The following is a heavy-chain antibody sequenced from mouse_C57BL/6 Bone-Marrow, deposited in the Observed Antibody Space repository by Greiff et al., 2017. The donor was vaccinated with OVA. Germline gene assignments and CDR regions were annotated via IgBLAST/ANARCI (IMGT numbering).Heavy chain of an antibody. CDR3: AREDWITTVVARGYFDY. CDR1: GYTFTGYW. Sequence: VQLQESGAELMKPGASVKLSCKATGYTFTGYWIEWVKQRPGHGLEWIGEILPGSGSTNYNEKFKGKATFTADTSSNTAYMQLSSLTTEDSAIYYCAREDWITTVVARGYFDYWGQGTTLTVSS. CDR2: ILPGSGST. V-gene: IGHV1-9*01. D-gene: IGHD1-1*01. J-gene: IGHJ2*01.